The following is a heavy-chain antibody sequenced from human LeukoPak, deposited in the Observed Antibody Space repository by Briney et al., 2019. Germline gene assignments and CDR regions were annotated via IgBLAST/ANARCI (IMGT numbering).Heavy chain of an antibody. CDR2: ISYEGTNN. CDR3: ARDRVAAADLDY. Sequence: GGSLRLSCAGSGFTLSSFAMRWVRQGPGKGVEWVAVISYEGTNNHYVDSVKGRFTVSRDNSRNTLYLQMDSLSTEDTAVYYCARDRVAAADLDYWGQGTLVTVSS. CDR1: GFTLSSFA. V-gene: IGHV3-30*01. J-gene: IGHJ4*02. D-gene: IGHD6-13*01.